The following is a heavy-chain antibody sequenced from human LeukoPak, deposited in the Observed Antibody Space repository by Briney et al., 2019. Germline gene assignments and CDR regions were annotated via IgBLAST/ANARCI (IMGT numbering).Heavy chain of an antibody. CDR2: IYPGDSDA. CDR3: ARLVTPGVTRWFDP. J-gene: IGHJ5*02. D-gene: IGHD1-1*01. V-gene: IGHV5-51*01. Sequence: GESLKISCKTSGYKFIDHWIGWVRQMPGKGLEWMAIIYPGDSDARYSPSFQGQVTISADRSITTAYLQWSSLKASDTATYYCARLVTPGVTRWFDPWGQGTPDTVSS. CDR1: GYKFIDHW.